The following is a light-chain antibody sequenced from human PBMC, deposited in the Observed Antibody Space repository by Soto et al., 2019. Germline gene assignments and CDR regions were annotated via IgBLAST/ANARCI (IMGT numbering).Light chain of an antibody. CDR3: SAYTDSRTYV. V-gene: IGLV2-14*03. CDR2: NVY. CDR1: SSDVGGYNF. J-gene: IGLJ1*01. Sequence: QSALTQPASVSGTPGQSITISCTGTSSDVGGYNFVSWQQQHPGKAPKLMIYNVYHRPSGISYRFSGSKSGNTASLTISGLQGDDEADYYCSAYTDSRTYVFGAGTKVTVL.